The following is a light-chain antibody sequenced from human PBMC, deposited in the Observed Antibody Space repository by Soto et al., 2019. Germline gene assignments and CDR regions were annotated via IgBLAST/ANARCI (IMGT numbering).Light chain of an antibody. V-gene: IGKV4-1*01. J-gene: IGKJ2*01. CDR1: QSVLYSSNNKNY. CDR2: WAS. CDR3: QQYYSTPYT. Sequence: DIVMTHSPDSLAVSLGERATINCKSSQSVLYSSNNKNYLAWYQQKPGQPPKLLIYWASTRESGVPDRFSGSGSVTDFTLTISSLQAEDVAVYYCQQYYSTPYTFGQGTKLEIK.